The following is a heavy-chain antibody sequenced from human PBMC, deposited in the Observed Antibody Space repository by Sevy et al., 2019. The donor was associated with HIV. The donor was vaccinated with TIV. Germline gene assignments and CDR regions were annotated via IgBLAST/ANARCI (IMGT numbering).Heavy chain of an antibody. CDR1: GFAFSDYG. CDR3: ERDARVFGDYLLTYFDY. D-gene: IGHD3-10*01. V-gene: IGHV3-33*01. J-gene: IGHJ4*02. CDR2: IWYDGNNQ. Sequence: GGSLRLSCVASGFAFSDYGMHWVRQAPGKGLEWVAVIWYDGNNQNYADSVRGRFTISRDNSKNTLYLQLSSLRAEETAVYYGERDARVFGDYLLTYFDYWGQGVLVTVSS.